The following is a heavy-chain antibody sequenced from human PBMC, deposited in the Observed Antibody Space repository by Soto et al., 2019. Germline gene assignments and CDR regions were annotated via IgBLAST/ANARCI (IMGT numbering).Heavy chain of an antibody. CDR3: ARDSRAEAGNRRYYFDY. CDR2: IYHTGNT. D-gene: IGHD6-13*01. J-gene: IGHJ4*02. CDR1: GGSISSSSW. Sequence: PSETLSLTCAVSGGSISSSSWWSWVRQPPGKGLEWIGEIYHTGNTNYNPSLESRVTISVDKSKNQFSLNLNSVTAADTAVYYCARDSRAEAGNRRYYFDYWGQGTLVTASS. V-gene: IGHV4-4*02.